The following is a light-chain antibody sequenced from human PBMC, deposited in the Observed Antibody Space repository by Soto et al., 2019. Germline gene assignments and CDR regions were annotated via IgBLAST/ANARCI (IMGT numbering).Light chain of an antibody. CDR1: SGHSRYA. V-gene: IGLV4-69*01. CDR3: QTWGTGIRV. CDR2: VNSDGSH. Sequence: QPVLTQSPSASASRGDSVKLTCTLSSGHSRYAIAWHQQQPEKAPRYLMKVNSDGSHSKGDGIPDRFSGSSSGAERYLTISSLQSEDEADYYCQTWGTGIRVFGGGTKLTVL. J-gene: IGLJ3*02.